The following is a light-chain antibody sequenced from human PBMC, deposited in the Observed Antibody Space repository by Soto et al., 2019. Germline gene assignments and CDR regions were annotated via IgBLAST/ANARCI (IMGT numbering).Light chain of an antibody. V-gene: IGKV3-11*01. CDR2: DTS. Sequence: EIVLTQSPATLSLSPGKRATLSCRASQSVSNFLAWYQQKAGQAPRLLIYDTSNRAGGIPARVSGSGSGTDFTLTISSLEPEDFAVYYCQQRINWPLTFGGGTKVEIK. J-gene: IGKJ4*01. CDR3: QQRINWPLT. CDR1: QSVSNF.